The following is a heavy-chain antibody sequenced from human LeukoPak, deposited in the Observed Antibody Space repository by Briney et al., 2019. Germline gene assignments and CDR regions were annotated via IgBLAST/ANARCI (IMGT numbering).Heavy chain of an antibody. D-gene: IGHD2-15*01. V-gene: IGHV1-69*05. J-gene: IGHJ4*02. CDR3: ASDVHRYCSGGSCYFND. CDR2: IIPIFGTA. CDR1: VGTFSSYA. Sequence: SVKVSCKPSVGTFSSYAISWVRQPPPHGLEWMGRIIPIFGTANYAQKYQGRVTISTGESTSTADMELSSLSSEVTAVYYCASDVHRYCSGGSCYFNDWGQGTLVTVSS.